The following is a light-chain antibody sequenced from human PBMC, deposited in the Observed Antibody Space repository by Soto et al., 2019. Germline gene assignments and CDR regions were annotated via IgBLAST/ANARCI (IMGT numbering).Light chain of an antibody. V-gene: IGLV2-14*01. Sequence: QSALTQPASVSGSPGQSITISCTGTNSDVGGYKYVSWYQQHPGKAPKVMIFDVSNRPSGVSNRFSGSKSGNTASLTISGLQPEHDADYYSTSYTSSGTYVFGTGTKLTVL. J-gene: IGLJ1*01. CDR1: NSDVGGYKY. CDR2: DVS. CDR3: TSYTSSGTYV.